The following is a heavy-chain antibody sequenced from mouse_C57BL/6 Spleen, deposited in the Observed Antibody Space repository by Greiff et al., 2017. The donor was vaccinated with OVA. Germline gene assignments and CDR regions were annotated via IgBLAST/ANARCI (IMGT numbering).Heavy chain of an antibody. J-gene: IGHJ3*01. D-gene: IGHD4-1*01. Sequence: QVQLQQSGPELVKPGASVKLSCKASGYTFTIYDINWVKQRPGQGLEWIGWIYPRDGSTKYNEKFKGKATLTVDTSSSTAYMELHSLTSEDSAVYFCARDAGMAWFAYWGQGTLVTVSA. CDR3: ARDAGMAWFAY. V-gene: IGHV1-85*01. CDR1: GYTFTIYD. CDR2: IYPRDGST.